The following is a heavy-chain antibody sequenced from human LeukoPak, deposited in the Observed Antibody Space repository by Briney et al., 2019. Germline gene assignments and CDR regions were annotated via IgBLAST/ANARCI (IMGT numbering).Heavy chain of an antibody. J-gene: IGHJ4*02. V-gene: IGHV4-39*07. CDR2: IYYSGST. D-gene: IGHD3-22*01. CDR3: ARDQGTIILGYFYY. Sequence: PSETLSLTCTVSGGSLSSSSYYWGWIRQPPGKGLEWIGSIYYSGSTYYNPSLKSRVTISVDMSKNQFSLKLRSVTAADTAVYYCARDQGTIILGYFYYWGQGTLVTVSS. CDR1: GGSLSSSSYY.